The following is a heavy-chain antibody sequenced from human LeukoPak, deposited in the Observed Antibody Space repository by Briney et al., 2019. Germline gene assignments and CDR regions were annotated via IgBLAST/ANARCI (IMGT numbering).Heavy chain of an antibody. CDR3: AKDRTYYYDSSGHFDY. Sequence: GVSLRLSCAASGFTFDDYAMHWVRQAPGKGLEWVSGISWNSGSIGYADSVKGRFTISRDNAKNSLYLQMNSLRAEDTALYYCAKDRTYYYDSSGHFDYWGQGTLVTVSS. CDR2: ISWNSGSI. D-gene: IGHD3-22*01. J-gene: IGHJ4*02. V-gene: IGHV3-9*01. CDR1: GFTFDDYA.